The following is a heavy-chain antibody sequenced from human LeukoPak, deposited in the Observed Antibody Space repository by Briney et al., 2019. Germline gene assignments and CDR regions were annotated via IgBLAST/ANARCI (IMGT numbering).Heavy chain of an antibody. D-gene: IGHD1-26*01. V-gene: IGHV3-33*01. Sequence: GGSLRLSCAASGFTLSSYGMHWVRQAPGKGLEWVAVIWYDGGNKYYAESVKGRFTISRDDSKNTLFLQMNSLRAEDTAVYYCARTEIVGATIDYWGQGTLVTVSS. CDR3: ARTEIVGATIDY. CDR2: IWYDGGNK. CDR1: GFTLSSYG. J-gene: IGHJ4*02.